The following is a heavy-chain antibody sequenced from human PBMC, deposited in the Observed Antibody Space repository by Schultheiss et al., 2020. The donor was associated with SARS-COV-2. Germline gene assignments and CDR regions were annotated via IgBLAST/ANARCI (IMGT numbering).Heavy chain of an antibody. Sequence: TLSLTCTVSGGSISSGGYYWSWIRQHPGKGLEWIGYIYYSGSTNYNPSLKSRVTISVDTSKNQFSLKLSSVTAADTAVYYCARVRGVIYWFDPWGQGTLVTVSS. J-gene: IGHJ5*02. CDR2: IYYSGST. CDR1: GGSISSGGYY. V-gene: IGHV4-31*03. CDR3: ARVRGVIYWFDP. D-gene: IGHD3-10*01.